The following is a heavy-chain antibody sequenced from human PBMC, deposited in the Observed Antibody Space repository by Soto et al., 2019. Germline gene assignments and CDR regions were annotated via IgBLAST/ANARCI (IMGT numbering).Heavy chain of an antibody. CDR3: ARVGLLWFGELLSPGYYYYGMDV. D-gene: IGHD3-10*01. J-gene: IGHJ6*02. Sequence: PSETLSLTCAVSGGSISSGGYYWSWIRQHPGKGLEWIGYIYYSGSTYYNPSLKSRVTISVDTSKNQFSLKLSSVTAADTAVYYCARVGLLWFGELLSPGYYYYGMDVWGQGTTVTVSS. CDR1: GGSISSGGYY. CDR2: IYYSGST. V-gene: IGHV4-31*11.